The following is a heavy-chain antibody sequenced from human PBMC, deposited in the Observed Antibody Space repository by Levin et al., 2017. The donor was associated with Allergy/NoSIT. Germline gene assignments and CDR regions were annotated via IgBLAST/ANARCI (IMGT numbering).Heavy chain of an antibody. D-gene: IGHD3-22*01. CDR2: INHSGST. Sequence: SETLSLTCAVYGGSFSGYYWSWIRQPPGKGLEWIGEINHSGSTNYNPSLKSRVTISVDTSKNQFSLKLSSVTAADTAVYYCARVDDSSGYPQDYWGQGTLVTVSS. CDR1: GGSFSGYY. J-gene: IGHJ4*02. CDR3: ARVDDSSGYPQDY. V-gene: IGHV4-34*01.